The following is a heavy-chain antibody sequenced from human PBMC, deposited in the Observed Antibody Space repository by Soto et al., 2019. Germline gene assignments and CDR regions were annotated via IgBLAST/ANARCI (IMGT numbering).Heavy chain of an antibody. CDR3: PTHKAGRQLVVHYGMKV. D-gene: IGHD6-13*01. J-gene: IGHJ6*02. V-gene: IGHV4-4*02. Sequence: SESLSLTCAVSGGSISSSNWWSWVRQPPGKGLEWIGVIDHSGSTNYNPSLKRRLNRSVDKSSNQFPQKLSSVTAPDTAVYSGPTHKAGRQLVVHYGMKVRRQGPTGTV. CDR2: IDHSGST. CDR1: GGSISSSNW.